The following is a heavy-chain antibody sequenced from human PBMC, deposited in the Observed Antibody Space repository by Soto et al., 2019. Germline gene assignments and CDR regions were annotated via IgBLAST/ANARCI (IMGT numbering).Heavy chain of an antibody. CDR3: ERGRYGDY. CDR1: GYTFTSYG. CDR2: ISANNGNT. J-gene: IGHJ4*02. Sequence: QVHLVQSGAEVKKPGASVKVSCKASGYTFTSYGITWVRQAPGQGLECMGWISANNGNTDNAQKLQGRVIVTRDPSTSTAYMDLRSLRSDDTAVYYCERGRYGDYWGQGALVTVSS. V-gene: IGHV1-18*01. D-gene: IGHD1-1*01.